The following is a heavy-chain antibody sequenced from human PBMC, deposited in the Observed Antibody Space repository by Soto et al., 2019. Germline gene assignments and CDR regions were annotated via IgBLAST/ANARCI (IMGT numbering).Heavy chain of an antibody. CDR1: GFNYTTYW. V-gene: IGHV3-7*01. CDR2: IRPDGSDE. D-gene: IGHD6-13*01. J-gene: IGHJ4*02. CDR3: ARDHDVPSAGSDY. Sequence: EVQLVESGGGLVQPGESLRLSCTASGFNYTTYWMSWVRQAPGKGLEWVANIRPDGSDEYYGDSVEGRFTISRDNAKNSLYLQLSSLRVDDTAVYCCARDHDVPSAGSDYWGQGTLVTVSS.